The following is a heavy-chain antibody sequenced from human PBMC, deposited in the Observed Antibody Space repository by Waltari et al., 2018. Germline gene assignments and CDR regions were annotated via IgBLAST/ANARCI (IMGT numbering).Heavy chain of an antibody. Sequence: QSTLKESGPTLVKPRKTVTLTGTFYGYSLSTSGVGVGWIGQHQGRAVGWLALINWDDDKRYSPSLKSSLTITKDTSNTQVVLTMTNMDPLDTATYSSAAGGCRSWSPPDYYYSGMDVWGQGTTVTSSS. CDR1: GYSLSTSGVG. CDR3: AAGGCRSWSPPDYYYSGMDV. D-gene: IGHD6-13*01. CDR2: INWDDDK. J-gene: IGHJ6*02. V-gene: IGHV2-5*02.